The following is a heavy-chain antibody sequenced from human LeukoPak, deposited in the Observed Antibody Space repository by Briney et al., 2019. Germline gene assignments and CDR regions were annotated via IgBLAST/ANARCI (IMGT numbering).Heavy chain of an antibody. CDR2: INPSGDST. Sequence: GGSLRLSCAASGFTFNNYAMNWVRQAPGKGLEWVSHINPSGDSTYYADSVKGRFTISRDSSKNTLSLQMNSLRAEDTAVYYCAKIPKGGYFDSWGQGTLVTVSS. CDR3: AKIPKGGYFDS. J-gene: IGHJ4*02. D-gene: IGHD2-2*01. CDR1: GFTFNNYA. V-gene: IGHV3-23*01.